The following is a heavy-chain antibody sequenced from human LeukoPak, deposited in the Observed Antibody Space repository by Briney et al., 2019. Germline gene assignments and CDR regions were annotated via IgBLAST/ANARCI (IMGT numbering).Heavy chain of an antibody. J-gene: IGHJ4*02. Sequence: GKSLKISCKGSGYTFNTYWIAWVRQMPGKGLDWMGMIYPGESDTRYSPSFQGQVTISADKSISTTYLQWSSLKASDTAMYYCARPLMGSYSPFDYWGQGTLVTVSS. D-gene: IGHD1-26*01. CDR2: IYPGESDT. V-gene: IGHV5-51*01. CDR1: GYTFNTYW. CDR3: ARPLMGSYSPFDY.